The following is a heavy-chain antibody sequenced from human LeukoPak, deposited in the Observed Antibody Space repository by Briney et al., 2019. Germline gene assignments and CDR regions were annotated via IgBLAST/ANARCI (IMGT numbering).Heavy chain of an antibody. CDR3: ARTEDTMVRGVIITLLDY. V-gene: IGHV1-2*02. CDR1: GYTFTSYD. J-gene: IGHJ4*02. D-gene: IGHD3-10*01. Sequence: ASVKVSCKASGYTFTSYDINWVRQAPGQGLEWMGWINPNSGGTNYAQKFQGRVTMTRDTSISTAYMELSRLRSDDTAVYYCARTEDTMVRGVIITLLDYWGQGTLVTVSS. CDR2: INPNSGGT.